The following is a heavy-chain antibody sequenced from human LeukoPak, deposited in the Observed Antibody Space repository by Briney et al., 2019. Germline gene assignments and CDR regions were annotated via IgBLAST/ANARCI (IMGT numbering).Heavy chain of an antibody. Sequence: GGSLRLSCAASGFTFSSYAMSWVRQAPGKGLERVSSISGSGDSTYYADSVKGRFTISRDNSKDTLYLQMNSLRADDTAVYYCAKGTGSGWYDAFDFWGQGTMVTISS. V-gene: IGHV3-23*01. J-gene: IGHJ3*01. CDR2: ISGSGDST. D-gene: IGHD6-19*01. CDR3: AKGTGSGWYDAFDF. CDR1: GFTFSSYA.